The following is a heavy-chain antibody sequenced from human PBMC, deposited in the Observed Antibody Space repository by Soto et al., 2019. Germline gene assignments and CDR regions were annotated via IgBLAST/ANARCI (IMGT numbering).Heavy chain of an antibody. J-gene: IGHJ5*02. V-gene: IGHV4-39*01. CDR3: AGQTFTIAAASYGRRNWFDP. D-gene: IGHD6-25*01. CDR2: IYFTGNT. CDR1: GGSLTSSSHF. Sequence: XTLSLPCTASGGSLTSSSHFWGWVRQPPGKGLEWIWTIYFTGNTYYTPSLKSRLTISIDTSKNEFSLRLNSVTAADKAVYYCAGQTFTIAAASYGRRNWFDPWGPGTLVTVSS.